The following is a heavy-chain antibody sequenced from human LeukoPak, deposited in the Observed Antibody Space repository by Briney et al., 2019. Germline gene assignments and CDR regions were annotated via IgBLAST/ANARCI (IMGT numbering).Heavy chain of an antibody. CDR2: IIPIFGTA. Sequence: SVKVSCKASGGTFSSYAISWVRQAPGQGLEWMGGIIPIFGTANYAQKFQGRVTITADESTSTAYMELSSLRAEDTAVYYCASRPACETYFAVFDYWGQGTLVTVSS. CDR3: ASRPACETYFAVFDY. D-gene: IGHD1-26*01. CDR1: GGTFSSYA. J-gene: IGHJ4*02. V-gene: IGHV1-69*13.